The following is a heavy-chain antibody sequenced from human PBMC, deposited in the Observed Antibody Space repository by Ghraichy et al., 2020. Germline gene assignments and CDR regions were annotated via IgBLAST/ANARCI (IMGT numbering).Heavy chain of an antibody. D-gene: IGHD7-27*01. CDR3: AKTGDSSGWNYFDH. CDR2: VGGSSGGR. CDR1: GFAFSSYA. Sequence: GESLNITCAASGFAFSSYAMNWVRQAPGKGLEWVSVVGGSSGGRYYSDSVKGRFIISRDNSKNTVYLEMNSLRADDTAFYFCAKTGDSSGWNYFDHWGQGTLVTVSS. V-gene: IGHV3-23*01. J-gene: IGHJ4*02.